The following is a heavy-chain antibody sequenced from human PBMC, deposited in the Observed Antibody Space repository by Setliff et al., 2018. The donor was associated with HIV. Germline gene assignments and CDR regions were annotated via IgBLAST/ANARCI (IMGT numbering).Heavy chain of an antibody. CDR2: ISGSGDTT. D-gene: IGHD6-19*01. Sequence: LRLSCAASGFTFSNYAMTWVRQAPGKGLEWVSGISGSGDTTNYADSVKGRFTISRDNSKNTLYLQMNSLRAEDTAVYYRAKDYSSGWFDYWGQGTLVTVSS. CDR3: AKDYSSGWFDY. J-gene: IGHJ4*02. V-gene: IGHV3-23*01. CDR1: GFTFSNYA.